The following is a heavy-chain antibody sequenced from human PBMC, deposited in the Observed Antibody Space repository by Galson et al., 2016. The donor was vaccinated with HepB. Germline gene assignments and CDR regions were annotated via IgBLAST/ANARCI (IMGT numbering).Heavy chain of an antibody. CDR1: GFTFSSYA. CDR2: ASGGGVTT. Sequence: SLRLSRAASGFTFSSYAMNWIRQAPGKGLEWVSAASGGGVTTYFADSVKGRFTISRDNSKSTLYLQMNSLRAEDTAVYYCAKDQGGVVTDMYFDYWGQGTLVTVSS. CDR3: AKDQGGVVTDMYFDY. J-gene: IGHJ4*02. V-gene: IGHV3-23*01. D-gene: IGHD3-16*01.